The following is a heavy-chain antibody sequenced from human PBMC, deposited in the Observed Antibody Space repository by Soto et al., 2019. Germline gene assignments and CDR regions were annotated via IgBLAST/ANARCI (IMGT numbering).Heavy chain of an antibody. D-gene: IGHD3-10*01. CDR1: GYTLTGLS. CDR2: FDPEDGET. CDR3: ARDAQLWFNAFDI. J-gene: IGHJ3*02. Sequence: EASVKVSCKVSGYTLTGLSRHWVRQAPGKGLEWMGGFDPEDGETIYAQKFQGRVTMTADKSTSTAYMELSSLRSEDTAVYYCARDAQLWFNAFDIWGQGTMVTVSS. V-gene: IGHV1-24*01.